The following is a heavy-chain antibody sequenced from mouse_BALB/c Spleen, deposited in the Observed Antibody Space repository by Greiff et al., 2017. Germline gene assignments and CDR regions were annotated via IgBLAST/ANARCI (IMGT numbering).Heavy chain of an antibody. J-gene: IGHJ2*01. CDR3: ARLQQTFFDY. V-gene: IGHV1-12*01. CDR2: IYPGNGDT. Sequence: QVQLQQPGAELVKPGASVKMSCKASGYTFTSYNMHWVKQTPGQGLEWIGAIYPGNGDTSYNQKFKGKATLTADKSSSTAYMQLSSLTSEDSAVYYCARLQQTFFDYWGQGTTLTVSS. CDR1: GYTFTSYN.